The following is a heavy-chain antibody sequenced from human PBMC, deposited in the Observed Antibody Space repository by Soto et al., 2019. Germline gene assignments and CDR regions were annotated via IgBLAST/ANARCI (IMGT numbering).Heavy chain of an antibody. CDR1: GFTFSGTA. J-gene: IGHJ4*02. D-gene: IGHD1-26*01. Sequence: GGSLRLSCAASGFTFSGTAIHWLRLASGKGLECVGRIRTKVNNFATAYGASVKGRFSISRDESRDTAYLQMNSLKIEDTAVYYCSSLIVGGSWPFDYWGQGALVTVSS. CDR2: IRTKVNNFAT. V-gene: IGHV3-73*01. CDR3: SSLIVGGSWPFDY.